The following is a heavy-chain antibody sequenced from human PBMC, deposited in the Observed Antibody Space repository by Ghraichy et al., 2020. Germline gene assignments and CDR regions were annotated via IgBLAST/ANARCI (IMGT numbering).Heavy chain of an antibody. D-gene: IGHD2-2*02. Sequence: SETLSLTCTVSGGSISSYYWSWIRQPPGKGLEWIGHIFYSGSTNYNPSLESRVTISVDTSKNQFSLKLTSVTAADTAVYYCARVRCTSTGCYTRFTFDYWGQGTLVTVSS. V-gene: IGHV4-59*01. CDR3: ARVRCTSTGCYTRFTFDY. J-gene: IGHJ4*02. CDR2: IFYSGST. CDR1: GGSISSYY.